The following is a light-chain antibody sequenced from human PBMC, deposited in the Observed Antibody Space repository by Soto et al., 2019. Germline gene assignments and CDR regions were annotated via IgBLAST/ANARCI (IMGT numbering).Light chain of an antibody. CDR3: SSYTSASTLLDV. J-gene: IGLJ1*01. V-gene: IGLV2-14*01. Sequence: QSALTQPASVSGSPGQSITISCTGTSSDVGGYNYVSWYQQHPGIAPKLLIYGVTNRPSGVSTRFSGSKSGNTASLTISGLQAEDEADYHCSSYTSASTLLDVFGTGTKLTVL. CDR2: GVT. CDR1: SSDVGGYNY.